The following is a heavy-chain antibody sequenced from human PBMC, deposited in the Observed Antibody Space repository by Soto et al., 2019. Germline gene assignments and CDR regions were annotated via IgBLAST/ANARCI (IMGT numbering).Heavy chain of an antibody. CDR1: GFTFSSYA. CDR3: AKAYYGSNSDGPYEAFDL. J-gene: IGHJ3*01. V-gene: IGHV3-23*01. CDR2: ISGSGRFT. D-gene: IGHD4-17*01. Sequence: QPGGSLRLSCPASGFTFSSYAMSWVRQAPGKGLEWVSGISGSGRFTYHANSVKGRFTISRDKSKNTLYLQMNSLRAEDTALYYCAKAYYGSNSDGPYEAFDLWGQGTMVTVSS.